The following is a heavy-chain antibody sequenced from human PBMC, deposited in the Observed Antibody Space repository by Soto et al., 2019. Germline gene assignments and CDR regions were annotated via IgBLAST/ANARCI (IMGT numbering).Heavy chain of an antibody. J-gene: IGHJ4*02. Sequence: SETLSLTCTVSGGSVSSGSYYWSWIRQPPGKGLEWIWYIYASGSPYYNPSLRSRVTISADTSKNQISLKLTSPTAADTAVYYCARGVGSSPPRYWGRGTLVTVSS. D-gene: IGHD1-26*01. CDR3: ARGVGSSPPRY. V-gene: IGHV4-61*01. CDR1: GGSVSSGSYY. CDR2: IYASGSP.